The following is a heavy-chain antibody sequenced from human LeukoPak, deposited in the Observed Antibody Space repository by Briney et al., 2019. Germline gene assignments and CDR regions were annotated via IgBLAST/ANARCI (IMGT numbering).Heavy chain of an antibody. Sequence: GGSLRLSCAASGFTFSSYGMHWFRQAPGKGLEWVAFIRYDGSNKYYADSVKGRFTISRDNSKNTLYLQMNSLRAEDTAVYYCAKSSTPYSSGWEAFDYWGQGTLVTVSS. CDR1: GFTFSSYG. D-gene: IGHD6-19*01. CDR2: IRYDGSNK. V-gene: IGHV3-30*02. CDR3: AKSSTPYSSGWEAFDY. J-gene: IGHJ4*02.